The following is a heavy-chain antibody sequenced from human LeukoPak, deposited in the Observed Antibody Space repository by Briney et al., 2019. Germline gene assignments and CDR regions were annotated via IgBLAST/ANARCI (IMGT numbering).Heavy chain of an antibody. CDR3: AKDGAGRHYFDY. CDR2: IRYDGSNK. Sequence: GGSLRLSCAASGFTFSSYGMHWVRQAPGKGLEWVAFIRYDGSNKYYADSVKGRFTISRDNSKNTLYLQMNSLRAEDTAVYYCAKDGAGRHYFDYWGQGSLVTVSS. D-gene: IGHD3-16*01. V-gene: IGHV3-30*02. CDR1: GFTFSSYG. J-gene: IGHJ4*02.